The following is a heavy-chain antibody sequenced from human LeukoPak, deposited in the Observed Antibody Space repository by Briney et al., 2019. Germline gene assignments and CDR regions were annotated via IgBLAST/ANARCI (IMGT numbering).Heavy chain of an antibody. Sequence: GGSLRLSCAASGFTFSIYAMSWVRQAPGKGLEWVSAFSGSGGSTYYADSVKGRFTISRDNAKNSLYLQMSSLRAEDTAVYYCARRRSDYVWGSYRETEAFDIWGQGTMVTVSS. CDR2: FSGSGGST. J-gene: IGHJ3*02. CDR1: GFTFSIYA. CDR3: ARRRSDYVWGSYRETEAFDI. D-gene: IGHD3-16*02. V-gene: IGHV3-23*01.